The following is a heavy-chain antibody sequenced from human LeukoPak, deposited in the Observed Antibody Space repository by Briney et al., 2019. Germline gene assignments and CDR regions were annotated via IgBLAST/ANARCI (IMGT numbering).Heavy chain of an antibody. Sequence: GGSLRLSCAASGFAFLNYWMSWVRQAPGKGPEGVANIKQDGSETYYLDSVKGRFTVSRDNAKNSLYLQMNSLRDDDTAVYYCARDPQYSYDDTGTFDSWGQGTLVTVSS. J-gene: IGHJ4*02. V-gene: IGHV3-7*01. CDR1: GFAFLNYW. CDR2: IKQDGSET. D-gene: IGHD3-22*01. CDR3: ARDPQYSYDDTGTFDS.